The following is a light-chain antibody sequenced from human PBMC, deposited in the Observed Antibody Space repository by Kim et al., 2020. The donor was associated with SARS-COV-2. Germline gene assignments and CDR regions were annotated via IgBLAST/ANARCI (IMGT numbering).Light chain of an antibody. Sequence: PGQKATITCSGHDLGDKYVSWCQQKPGQSPVLVLYQDTRRPSGVPERCSGSNAGNTATLTISGTQAVDEGDYYCQAGDSNTGVVFGGGTQLTVL. CDR1: DLGDKY. CDR3: QAGDSNTGVV. CDR2: QDT. V-gene: IGLV3-1*01. J-gene: IGLJ2*01.